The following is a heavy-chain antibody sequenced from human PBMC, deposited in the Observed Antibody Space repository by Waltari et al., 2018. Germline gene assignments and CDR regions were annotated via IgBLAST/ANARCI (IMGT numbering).Heavy chain of an antibody. CDR1: GGPIGDYY. CDR2: IYYTGST. D-gene: IGHD3-22*01. V-gene: IGHV4-59*01. Sequence: QVSLQESGPRLLKPSETLSLTCTISGGPIGDYYWTWIRQSPGKGLEYIGYIYYTGSTAPNPARKIRVTISLYKSENQFSLSLTSVTPADTAVYYCARGNYFEASWIDVWGQGTLVTVSS. J-gene: IGHJ4*02. CDR3: ARGNYFEASWIDV.